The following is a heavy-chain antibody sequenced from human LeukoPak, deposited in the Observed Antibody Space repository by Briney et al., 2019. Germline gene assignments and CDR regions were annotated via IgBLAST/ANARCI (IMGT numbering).Heavy chain of an antibody. CDR1: GFTVSSTY. CDR2: IYGAGST. D-gene: IGHD3-9*01. CDR3: ASTGYYSYFDY. J-gene: IGHJ4*02. V-gene: IGHV3-53*01. Sequence: GGSLRLSCAASGFTVSSTYMSWVRQAPGKGLEWVSVIYGAGSTNYADSVKGRFTISRDNSKNTVSLQMNSLRAEDTAVYYCASTGYYSYFDYWGQGALVTVSS.